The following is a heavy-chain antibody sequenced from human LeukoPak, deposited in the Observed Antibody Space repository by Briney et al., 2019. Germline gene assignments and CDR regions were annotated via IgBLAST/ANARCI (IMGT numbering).Heavy chain of an antibody. Sequence: ASVKVFCKASGYTFTGYYMHWVRQAPGQGLEWMGWINPNGGDTKYSQKFQGRVTMTRDTSIRTAYVELTRLRSDDTAVYYCATQRGSYLWGTDFDYWGQGTLVTVSS. J-gene: IGHJ4*02. CDR3: ATQRGSYLWGTDFDY. D-gene: IGHD3-16*01. CDR2: INPNGGDT. V-gene: IGHV1-2*02. CDR1: GYTFTGYY.